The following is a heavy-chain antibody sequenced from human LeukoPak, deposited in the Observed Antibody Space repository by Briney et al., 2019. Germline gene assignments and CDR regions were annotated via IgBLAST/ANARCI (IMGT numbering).Heavy chain of an antibody. Sequence: SVKVSCKASGGTFSSYAISWVRQAPGQGLEWMGGIIPIFGTANYAQKFQGRVTITADESTSTAYMELSSLRSEDTAVYYCARSSLGEASFDYWGQGTLVTVSS. CDR3: ARSSLGEASFDY. CDR1: GGTFSSYA. V-gene: IGHV1-69*13. CDR2: IIPIFGTA. J-gene: IGHJ4*02.